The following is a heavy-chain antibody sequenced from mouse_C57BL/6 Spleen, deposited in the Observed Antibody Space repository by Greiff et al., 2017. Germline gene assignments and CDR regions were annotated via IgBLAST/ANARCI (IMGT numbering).Heavy chain of an antibody. CDR1: GYAFSSSW. D-gene: IGHD2-4*01. CDR2: IYPGDGDT. J-gene: IGHJ2*01. Sequence: QVQLQQSGPELVKPGASVKISCKASGYAFSSSWMNWVKQRPGKGLEWIGRIYPGDGDTNYNGKFKGKATLTADKSSSTAYMQLSSLTSEDSAVYFCARSYDYDRYFDYWGQGTTLTVSS. CDR3: ARSYDYDRYFDY. V-gene: IGHV1-82*01.